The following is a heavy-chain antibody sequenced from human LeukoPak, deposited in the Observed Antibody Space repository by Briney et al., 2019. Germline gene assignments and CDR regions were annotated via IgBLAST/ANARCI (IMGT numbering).Heavy chain of an antibody. CDR2: IRYDGSDT. Sequence: GGSLRLSCAASGFTFTSYGMHWVRQAPGEGLEWVAFIRYDGSDTFYTDSVKGRFTISRDNSKNTLYLQMNSLRAEDTAVYYCAKSQYQLRWGDYFDYWGQGTLVTVSS. J-gene: IGHJ4*02. CDR1: GFTFTSYG. V-gene: IGHV3-30*02. D-gene: IGHD4-23*01. CDR3: AKSQYQLRWGDYFDY.